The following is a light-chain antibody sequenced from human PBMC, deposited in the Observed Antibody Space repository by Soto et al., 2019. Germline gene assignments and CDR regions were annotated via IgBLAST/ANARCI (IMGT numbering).Light chain of an antibody. Sequence: DIEMTQSPSTLSASVGDRVIITCRASQIIVNWLAWYQQKAGKAPKSIISDASKLESGVPRRFSGVGSGTEFTLTISSLQPDDSATYFCQQYNLDPYTFGQGTKLEIK. J-gene: IGKJ2*01. CDR1: QIIVNW. V-gene: IGKV1-5*01. CDR2: DAS. CDR3: QQYNLDPYT.